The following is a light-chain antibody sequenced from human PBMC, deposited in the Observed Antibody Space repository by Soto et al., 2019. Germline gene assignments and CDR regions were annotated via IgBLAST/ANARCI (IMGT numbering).Light chain of an antibody. CDR1: QSISIY. Sequence: DIQMTQSPSSLSASVGDRVTITCRVSQSISIYLNWYQLKPGKAPNLLMYGASYLKSGVPTRSSGSGSGTDLTLTISSLQPEDFAIYYCQQTYTTPEITFGQGTRLEIK. V-gene: IGKV1-39*01. CDR2: GAS. CDR3: QQTYTTPEIT. J-gene: IGKJ5*01.